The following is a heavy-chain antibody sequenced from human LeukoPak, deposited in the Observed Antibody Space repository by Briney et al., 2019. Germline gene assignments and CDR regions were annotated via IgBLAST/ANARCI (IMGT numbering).Heavy chain of an antibody. J-gene: IGHJ4*02. V-gene: IGHV3-7*01. Sequence: GGSLRLSCTASGFTFSNYWMSWVRQAPGKGLEWVANINQDGNEKSYVDSVKGRFTISRDNAKNSLFLQVNSLRAEDTAVYYCARGPHGGFVIIPTEFWGQGTLVTVSS. CDR1: GFTFSNYW. CDR2: INQDGNEK. CDR3: ARGPHGGFVIIPTEF. D-gene: IGHD3-3*01.